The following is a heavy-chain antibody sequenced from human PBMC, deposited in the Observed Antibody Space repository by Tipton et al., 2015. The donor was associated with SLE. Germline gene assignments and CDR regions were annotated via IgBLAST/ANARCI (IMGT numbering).Heavy chain of an antibody. Sequence: TLSLTCTVSGGSISSSSYYWGWIRQPPGKGLEWIGSIYYSGSTYYNPSLKSRVTTSVDTSKNQFSLKLSSVTAADTAVYYCARSLLSGSGGFDYWGQGTLVTVSS. CDR3: ARSLLSGSGGFDY. V-gene: IGHV4-39*07. J-gene: IGHJ4*02. CDR1: GGSISSSSYY. CDR2: IYYSGST. D-gene: IGHD6-19*01.